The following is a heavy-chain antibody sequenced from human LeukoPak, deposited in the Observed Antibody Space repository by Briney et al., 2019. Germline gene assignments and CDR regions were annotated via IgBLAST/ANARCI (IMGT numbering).Heavy chain of an antibody. J-gene: IGHJ4*02. CDR3: AKDHAYDSSGYDLDY. V-gene: IGHV3-23*01. CDR1: GFTSSSYA. CDR2: ISGSGGST. Sequence: GGSLRLSCAASGFTSSSYAMSWVRQAPGKGLEWVSAISGSGGSTYYADSVKGRFTISRDNSKNTLYLQMNSLRAEDTAVYYCAKDHAYDSSGYDLDYWGQGTLVTVSS. D-gene: IGHD3-22*01.